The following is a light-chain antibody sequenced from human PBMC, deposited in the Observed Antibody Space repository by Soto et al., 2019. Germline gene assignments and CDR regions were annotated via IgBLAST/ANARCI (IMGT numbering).Light chain of an antibody. V-gene: IGKV3-15*01. J-gene: IGKJ2*01. CDR1: QSVSSN. CDR3: QQYNNGPPHT. Sequence: EIVMTQSPATLSVSPGERATLSCRASQSVSSNLAWYQQKPGQAPRLLIYGASTRATGIPERCRGSGSGTDFTLTTRSLQSEDFAVYYCQQYNNGPPHTFGQGTKLEIK. CDR2: GAS.